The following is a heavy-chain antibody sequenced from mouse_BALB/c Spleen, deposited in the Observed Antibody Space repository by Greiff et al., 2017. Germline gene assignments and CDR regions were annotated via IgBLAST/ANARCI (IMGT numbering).Heavy chain of an antibody. CDR2: INPSTGYT. V-gene: IGHV1-7*01. CDR1: GYTFTSYW. CDR3: ARSDWEEAWFAY. Sequence: QVQLQQSGAELAKPGASVKMSCKASGYTFTSYWMHWVKQRPGQGLEWIGYINPSTGYTEYNQKFKDKATLTADKSSSTAYMQLSSLTSEDSAVYYCARSDWEEAWFAYWGQGTLVTVSA. D-gene: IGHD4-1*01. J-gene: IGHJ3*01.